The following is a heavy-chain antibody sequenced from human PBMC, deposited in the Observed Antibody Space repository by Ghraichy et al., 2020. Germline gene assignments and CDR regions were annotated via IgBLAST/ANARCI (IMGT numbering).Heavy chain of an antibody. D-gene: IGHD3-22*01. CDR2: IYYTENT. V-gene: IGHV4-39*01. J-gene: IGHJ3*02. CDR1: GSSTSSSDSY. CDR3: ARQVYNYYSSGYYSLSAFDI. Sequence: SETLSLTCSVSGSSTSSSDSYWGWLRQPPGKGLEWIASIYYTENTYYNPSLRSRVTMSVDTSNNQFSLKLNSVTAADTAVYYCARQVYNYYSSGYYSLSAFDIWGQGTMVTVSS.